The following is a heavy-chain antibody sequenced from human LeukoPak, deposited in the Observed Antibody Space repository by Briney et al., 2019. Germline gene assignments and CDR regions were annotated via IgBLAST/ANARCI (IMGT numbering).Heavy chain of an antibody. V-gene: IGHV4-61*01. D-gene: IGHD5-24*01. J-gene: IGHJ4*02. CDR1: GGSITTGSYY. CDR2: VSNTGGT. Sequence: SETLSLRCNVSGGSITTGSYYWSWLRQSPETGLEWIGYVSNTGGTDYHPSLRGRVTISQDTSKNQFSLSLTSVTAADTAVYYCARAPLGGRRLLYYFDFWGQGTLVTVSS. CDR3: ARAPLGGRRLLYYFDF.